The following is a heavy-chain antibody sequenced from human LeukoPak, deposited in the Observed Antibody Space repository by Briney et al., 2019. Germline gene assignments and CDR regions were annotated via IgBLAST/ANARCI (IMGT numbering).Heavy chain of an antibody. D-gene: IGHD2-2*01. Sequence: SVKVSCKASGYTFTGYYMHWVRQAPGQGLEWMGRTIPILGIANYAQKFQGRVTITAGKSTSTAYMELSSLRSEDTAVYYCASEPHIVVVPAATSDYYYGMDVWGQGTTVTVSS. CDR2: TIPILGIA. J-gene: IGHJ6*02. CDR1: GYTFTGYY. CDR3: ASEPHIVVVPAATSDYYYGMDV. V-gene: IGHV1-69*04.